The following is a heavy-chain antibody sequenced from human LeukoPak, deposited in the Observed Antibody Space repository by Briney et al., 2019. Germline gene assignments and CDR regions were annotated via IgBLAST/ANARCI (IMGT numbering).Heavy chain of an antibody. J-gene: IGHJ3*02. D-gene: IGHD1-26*01. V-gene: IGHV1-2*02. CDR2: INPNSGGT. CDR3: AKASGSYQWNAFDI. Sequence: VASVKVSCKASGYTFTGYYMHWVRQVPGQGLEWMGWINPNSGGTNYAQKFQGRVTMTRDTSISTAYMELSRLRSDDTAVYYCAKASGSYQWNAFDIWGQGTMVTVSS. CDR1: GYTFTGYY.